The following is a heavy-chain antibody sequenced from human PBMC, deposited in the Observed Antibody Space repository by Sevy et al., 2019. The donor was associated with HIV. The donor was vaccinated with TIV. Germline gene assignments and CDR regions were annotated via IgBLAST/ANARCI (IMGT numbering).Heavy chain of an antibody. Sequence: SETMSLACAVHDGSFSGYYWNWIRQLPGKGLEWIGELNDSGITYYNPSLKSRFTISVTTSKKQYSPKMNSVTAADTGVYFCARSPPVVVVPGAPSWFDPWDQGTLVTVSS. CDR1: DGSFSGYY. V-gene: IGHV4-34*01. D-gene: IGHD2-2*01. CDR2: LNDSGIT. CDR3: ARSPPVVVVPGAPSWFDP. J-gene: IGHJ5*02.